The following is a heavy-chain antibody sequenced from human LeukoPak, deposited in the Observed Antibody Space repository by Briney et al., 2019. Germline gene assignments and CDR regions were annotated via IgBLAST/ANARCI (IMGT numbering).Heavy chain of an antibody. V-gene: IGHV3-64*01. CDR3: ARGGMNDY. CDR1: GFTFSSYA. Sequence: GGSLRLSCAASGFTFSSYAMHWVRQAPGKGLEYVSAISSNGGSTYYANSVKGRFTISRDNSKNTLYLQMGSLRAEDMAVYYCARGGMNDYWGQGTLVTVSS. CDR2: ISSNGGST. D-gene: IGHD6-13*01. J-gene: IGHJ4*02.